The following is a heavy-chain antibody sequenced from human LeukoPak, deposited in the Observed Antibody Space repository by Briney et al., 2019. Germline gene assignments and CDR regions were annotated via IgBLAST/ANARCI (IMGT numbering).Heavy chain of an antibody. V-gene: IGHV4-61*02. CDR2: IYTSGGT. J-gene: IGHJ4*02. Sequence: PSETLSLTCTVSGGSISSGSYYWSWIRQPAGKGLEWIGRIYTSGGTDYNPSLKSRVTISVDTSKNQFSLKLSSVTAADTAVYYCTKGRGIWGQGTLVTVSS. CDR1: GGSISSGSYY. CDR3: TKGRGI. D-gene: IGHD3-10*01.